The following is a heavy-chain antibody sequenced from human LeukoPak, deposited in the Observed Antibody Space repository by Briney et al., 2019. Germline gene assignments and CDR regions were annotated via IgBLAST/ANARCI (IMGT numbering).Heavy chain of an antibody. CDR2: IWYDGSNK. CDR1: GFTFSSYS. D-gene: IGHD2-21*02. J-gene: IGHJ4*02. Sequence: PGGSLRLSCAASGFTFSSYSMNWVRQAPGKGLEWVAVIWYDGSNKYYADSVKGRFTISRDNSKNTLYLQMNSLRAEDTAVYYCARDSSNFDCGGDCSTLNFDYWGQGTLVTVSS. CDR3: ARDSSNFDCGGDCSTLNFDY. V-gene: IGHV3-33*08.